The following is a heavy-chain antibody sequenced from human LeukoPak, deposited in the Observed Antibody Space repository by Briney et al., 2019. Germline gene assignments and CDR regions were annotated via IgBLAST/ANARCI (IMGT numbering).Heavy chain of an antibody. CDR1: GYTFTGYY. Sequence: GASVKVSCKASGYTFTGYYLHWVRQAPGQGLEWMGWINPSGGSTSYAQKFQGRVTMTRDMSTSTVYMELSSLRSEDTAVYYCARDRSSYGFTDDYWGQGTLVTVSS. D-gene: IGHD1-26*01. CDR2: INPSGGST. V-gene: IGHV1-46*01. J-gene: IGHJ4*02. CDR3: ARDRSSYGFTDDY.